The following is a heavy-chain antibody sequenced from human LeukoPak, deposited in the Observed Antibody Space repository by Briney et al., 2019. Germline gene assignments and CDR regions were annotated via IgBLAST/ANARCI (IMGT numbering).Heavy chain of an antibody. V-gene: IGHV3-23*01. CDR1: RFTFNTHA. Sequence: GGALRLSCAPSRFTFNTHAMTWVRPAPGKGAEWISSISGSDLSTYDADSVKGRFTISRDNSKNTLYLQMNSLRAEDTAVYYCAKYSGGYYYYYGMDVWGQGTTVTVSS. D-gene: IGHD1-26*01. CDR2: ISGSDLST. CDR3: AKYSGGYYYYYGMDV. J-gene: IGHJ6*01.